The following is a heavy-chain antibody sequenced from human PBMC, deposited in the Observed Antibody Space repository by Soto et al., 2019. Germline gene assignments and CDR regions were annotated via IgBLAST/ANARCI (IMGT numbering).Heavy chain of an antibody. Sequence: EVHVVESGGGLVQPGGSLRLSCAASGFTFSRFDMNWVRQAPGKGLEWLSFIKAGSTIIQYADAVKGRFTIARDDAKNSLFLQMNNLRVEDTAIYYCARDWRDYGMDVWGQGTTVTVS. D-gene: IGHD3-3*01. CDR3: ARDWRDYGMDV. CDR2: IKAGSTII. V-gene: IGHV3-48*01. J-gene: IGHJ6*02. CDR1: GFTFSRFD.